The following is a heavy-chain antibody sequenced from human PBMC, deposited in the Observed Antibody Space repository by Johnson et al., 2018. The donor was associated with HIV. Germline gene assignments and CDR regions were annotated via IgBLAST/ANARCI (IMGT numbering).Heavy chain of an antibody. CDR3: AREEANGAFDI. J-gene: IGHJ3*02. V-gene: IGHV3-13*01. CDR2: IGTAGDT. CDR1: GFTFSSYD. Sequence: VQLVESGGGLVQPGGSLRLSCAASGFTFSSYDMHWVRQATGKGLEWVSAIGTAGDTYYPGSVKGRFTISRENAKNSLYLQMNRLRAGDTAVYYCAREEANGAFDIWGQGTMVTVSS.